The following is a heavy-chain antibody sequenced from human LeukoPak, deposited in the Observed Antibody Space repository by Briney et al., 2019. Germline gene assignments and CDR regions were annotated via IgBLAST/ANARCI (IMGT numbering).Heavy chain of an antibody. CDR2: IYYSGST. J-gene: IGHJ4*02. Sequence: KPSETLSLTCTVSGGSISSGDYYWSWIRQPPGKGLEWIGYIYYSGSTYYNPSLKSRVTISVDTSKNQFSLKLSSVIAAATAVYYCARGINSQLTYYFDYWGQGTLVTVSS. CDR3: ARGINSQLTYYFDY. CDR1: GGSISSGDYY. V-gene: IGHV4-30-4*08. D-gene: IGHD1-1*01.